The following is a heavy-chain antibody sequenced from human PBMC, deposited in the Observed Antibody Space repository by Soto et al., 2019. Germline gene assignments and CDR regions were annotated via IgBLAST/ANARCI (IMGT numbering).Heavy chain of an antibody. J-gene: IGHJ6*02. CDR3: ARVCGGDCHYGMDV. CDR1: GGSISSGGYY. Sequence: QVQLQESGPGLVKPSQTLSLTCTVSGGSISSGGYYWSWIRQHPGKGLEWIGYIYYSGRTYYNPSLKSRAIIAVATSKNHFSLKRRSVTAADTAVYYWARVCGGDCHYGMDVWGQGTTVTVSS. V-gene: IGHV4-31*03. CDR2: IYYSGRT. D-gene: IGHD2-21*02.